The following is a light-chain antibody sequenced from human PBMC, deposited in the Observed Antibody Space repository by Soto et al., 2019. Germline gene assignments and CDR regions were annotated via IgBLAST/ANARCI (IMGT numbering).Light chain of an antibody. CDR2: GAS. Sequence: EIVMTQSPATLSVSPGERATLSCRASQSVSSNLAWYQQKPGQAPRLLIYGASTRATGIPAKFSGGGSGTEFTLTISSLQSEDFAIYYFQQYKNGWTFGQGTKVEIK. CDR3: QQYKNGWT. CDR1: QSVSSN. J-gene: IGKJ1*01. V-gene: IGKV3-15*01.